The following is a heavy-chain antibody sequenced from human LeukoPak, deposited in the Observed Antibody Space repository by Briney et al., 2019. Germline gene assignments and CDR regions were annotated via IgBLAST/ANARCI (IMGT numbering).Heavy chain of an antibody. Sequence: GASVKVSCKASGGTFSSYPFTWVRRAPGQGLEWMGEITPIFGAANYAQKFQGRVTITTDESTSTAYMELSSLRSEDTAVYYCARSEILLLSGAYYFDYWGQGTLVTVSS. CDR3: ARSEILLLSGAYYFDY. J-gene: IGHJ4*02. V-gene: IGHV1-69*05. D-gene: IGHD1-26*01. CDR1: GGTFSSYP. CDR2: ITPIFGAA.